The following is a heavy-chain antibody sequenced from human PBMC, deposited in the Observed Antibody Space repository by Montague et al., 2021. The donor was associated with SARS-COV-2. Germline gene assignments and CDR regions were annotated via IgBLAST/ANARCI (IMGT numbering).Heavy chain of an antibody. CDR2: IYYSGST. CDR1: GGSISSSSYY. D-gene: IGHD5-12*01. V-gene: IGHV4-39*07. CDR3: ARDLWVWLSVEGSFDY. Sequence: SETLSLTCTVSGGSISSSSYYWGWIRQPPGKGLEWIGSIYYSGSTYYNPSLKSRVTISVDTSKNQFSLKLSSVTAADTAVYYCARDLWVWLSVEGSFDYWGRGTLVTVSS. J-gene: IGHJ4*02.